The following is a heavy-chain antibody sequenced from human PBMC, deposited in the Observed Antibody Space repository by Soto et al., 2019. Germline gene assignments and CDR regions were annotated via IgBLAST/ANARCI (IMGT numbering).Heavy chain of an antibody. D-gene: IGHD5-18*01. Sequence: QVQLVESGGGVVQPGRSLRLSCAASGFTFSTYAMHWVRQTPGKGLEWVAVISYDGSNKFSADSVKGRSTISRDNSKNTLFLQINTLRTEDTAVYYCAREPRGYNYDYYYYAMDVWGQGTTVTVS. V-gene: IGHV3-30-3*01. CDR1: GFTFSTYA. J-gene: IGHJ6*02. CDR3: AREPRGYNYDYYYYAMDV. CDR2: ISYDGSNK.